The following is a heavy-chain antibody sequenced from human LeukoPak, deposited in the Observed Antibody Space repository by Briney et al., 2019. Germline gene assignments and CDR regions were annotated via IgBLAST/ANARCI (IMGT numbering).Heavy chain of an antibody. D-gene: IGHD6-19*01. CDR3: ARDHSSGWYSWFDP. V-gene: IGHV1-2*02. CDR1: GYTFIDDY. J-gene: IGHJ5*02. Sequence: ASVKVSCKASGYTFIDDYIYWVRQAPGQGLEWMGWINPNSGGTKYAQKFQGRVTMTRDTSISTAYMDLSKLGSDDTAVYYCARDHSSGWYSWFDPWGQGTLVTVSS. CDR2: INPNSGGT.